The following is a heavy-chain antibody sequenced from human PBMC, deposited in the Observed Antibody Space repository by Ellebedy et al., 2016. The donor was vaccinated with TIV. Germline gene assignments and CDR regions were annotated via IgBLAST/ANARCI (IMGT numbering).Heavy chain of an antibody. CDR3: VRDGVGAPPFDY. V-gene: IGHV3-74*01. Sequence: GESLKISXAASGFTFSDHWMHWVRQAPGQGLVWVSRVKYDGISTNYADSVKGRFTISRDNAKNTLDLQMNSLRAEDTAVYYCVRDGVGAPPFDYWGQGTLVTVSS. CDR1: GFTFSDHW. D-gene: IGHD1-26*01. J-gene: IGHJ4*02. CDR2: VKYDGIST.